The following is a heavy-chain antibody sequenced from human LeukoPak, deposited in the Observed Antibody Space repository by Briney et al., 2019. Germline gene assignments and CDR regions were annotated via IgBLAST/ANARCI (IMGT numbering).Heavy chain of an antibody. CDR1: GYTLTELS. J-gene: IGHJ5*02. D-gene: IGHD2-15*01. Sequence: ASVKVSCKVSGYTLTELSMHWVRQAPGKGLEWMGGFDPEDGETIYAQKFQGRVTITADESTSTAYMELSSLRSEDTAVYYCARESGPIVVVVAATSSWFDPWGQGTLVTVSS. V-gene: IGHV1-24*01. CDR3: ARESGPIVVVVAATSSWFDP. CDR2: FDPEDGET.